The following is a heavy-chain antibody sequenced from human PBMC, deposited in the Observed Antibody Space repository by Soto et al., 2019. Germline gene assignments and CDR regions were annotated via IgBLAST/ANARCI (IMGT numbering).Heavy chain of an antibody. V-gene: IGHV4-61*01. CDR1: GGSVSSGSYY. CDR3: VTDYYDSSGYYRDY. D-gene: IGHD3-22*01. CDR2: IYYSGST. J-gene: IGHJ4*02. Sequence: QVQLQESGPGLVKPSETLSLTCTVSGGSVSSGSYYWSWIRQPPGKGLEWIGYIYYSGSTNYNPSLKSRVTISVDTSKNQFSLKLSSVTAADTDVYYCVTDYYDSSGYYRDYWGQGTLVTVSS.